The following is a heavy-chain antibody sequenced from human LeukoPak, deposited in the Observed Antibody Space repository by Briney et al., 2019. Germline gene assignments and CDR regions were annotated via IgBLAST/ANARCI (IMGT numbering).Heavy chain of an antibody. CDR1: GYSFTSYW. Sequence: GESLKISCKGSGYSFTSYWIGWVRQMPGKGLEWMGIIYPGDSDTRYSASFQGQVTISADKSISTAYLQWSSLKASDTAMYYCARLDAYDSSGYSPFDYWGQGTLVTVSS. D-gene: IGHD3-22*01. J-gene: IGHJ4*02. CDR3: ARLDAYDSSGYSPFDY. CDR2: IYPGDSDT. V-gene: IGHV5-51*01.